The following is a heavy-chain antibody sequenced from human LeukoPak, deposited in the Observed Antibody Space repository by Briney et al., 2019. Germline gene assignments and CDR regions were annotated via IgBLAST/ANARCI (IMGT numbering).Heavy chain of an antibody. J-gene: IGHJ4*02. Sequence: PGGSLRLSCAASGFTFSSYAMHWVRQAPGKGLEYVSAISSNGGSTYYANSVKGRFTISRDNSKNTLYLQMGSLRAEDTAVYYCTRGGGITMTRPDYWGQGTLVTVSS. CDR2: ISSNGGST. D-gene: IGHD3-22*01. V-gene: IGHV3-64*01. CDR3: TRGGGITMTRPDY. CDR1: GFTFSSYA.